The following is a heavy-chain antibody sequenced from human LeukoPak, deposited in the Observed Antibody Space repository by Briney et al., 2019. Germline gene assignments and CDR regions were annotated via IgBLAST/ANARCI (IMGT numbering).Heavy chain of an antibody. CDR2: IYTRGST. CDR1: GGYISSYY. Sequence: TSETLSLTCTVSGGYISSYYWGSIRQPAGKGLEWIGRIYTRGSTTNNPSLKSRVTMSVDTSKNQFSLKLSSVTAADTAVYYCARASVYGEEAFDIWGQGTMVTVSS. D-gene: IGHD4-17*01. CDR3: ARASVYGEEAFDI. V-gene: IGHV4-4*07. J-gene: IGHJ3*02.